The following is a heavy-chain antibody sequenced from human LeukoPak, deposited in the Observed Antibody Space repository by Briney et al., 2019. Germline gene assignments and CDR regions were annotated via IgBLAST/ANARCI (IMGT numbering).Heavy chain of an antibody. Sequence: SETLSLTCTVSGGSISSGSYYWSWIRRPAGKGLEWIGRIYTSGSTNYNPSLKSRVTISVDTSKNQFSLKLSSVTAADTAVYYCARGGWYYYDSSGYYLTRPFDYWGQGTLVTVSS. V-gene: IGHV4-61*02. CDR3: ARGGWYYYDSSGYYLTRPFDY. CDR2: IYTSGST. J-gene: IGHJ4*02. D-gene: IGHD3-22*01. CDR1: GGSISSGSYY.